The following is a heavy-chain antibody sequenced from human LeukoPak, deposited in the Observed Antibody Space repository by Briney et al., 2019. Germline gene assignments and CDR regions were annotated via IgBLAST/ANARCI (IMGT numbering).Heavy chain of an antibody. D-gene: IGHD1-26*01. V-gene: IGHV3-66*02. Sequence: PGGSLRLSCAASGFTVSSNYMSWVRQAPGKGLEWVSVIYSGGSTYYADSVKGRFTISRDSSKNTLYLQMNSLRAEDTAVYYCARDGDSGSQDAFDIWSQGTMVTVSS. J-gene: IGHJ3*02. CDR2: IYSGGST. CDR1: GFTVSSNY. CDR3: ARDGDSGSQDAFDI.